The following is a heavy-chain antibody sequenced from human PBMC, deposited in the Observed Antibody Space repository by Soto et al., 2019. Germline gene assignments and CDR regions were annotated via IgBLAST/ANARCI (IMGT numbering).Heavy chain of an antibody. D-gene: IGHD1-7*01. CDR2: IIPIFGTA. Sequence: GASVKVSCKASGGTFSSYAISWVRQAPGQGLEWMGGIIPIFGTANYAQKFQGRVTITADESTSTAYMELSSLRSEDTAVYYCARAELELRGVGYYYYGMDVWGQGTTVTVSS. CDR3: ARAELELRGVGYYYYGMDV. J-gene: IGHJ6*02. V-gene: IGHV1-69*13. CDR1: GGTFSSYA.